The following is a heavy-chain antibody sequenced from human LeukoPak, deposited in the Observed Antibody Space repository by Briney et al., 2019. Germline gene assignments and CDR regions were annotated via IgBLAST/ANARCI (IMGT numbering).Heavy chain of an antibody. CDR1: GFTVSTNY. D-gene: IGHD6-13*01. CDR3: AKDSSSWYFGGVY. V-gene: IGHV3-53*01. J-gene: IGHJ4*02. Sequence: PGGSLRLSCVVSGFTVSTNYMSWVRQAPGKGLEWVSLIYSGGSTYYADSVKGRFTISRDNSKNTLYLQMNSLRAEDTAVYYCAKDSSSWYFGGVYWGQGTLVTVSS. CDR2: IYSGGST.